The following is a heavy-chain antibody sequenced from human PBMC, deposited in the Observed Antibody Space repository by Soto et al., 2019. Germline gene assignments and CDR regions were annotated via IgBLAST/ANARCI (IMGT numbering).Heavy chain of an antibody. D-gene: IGHD5-18*01. J-gene: IGHJ6*02. Sequence: EVQLVQSGGGLVQPGGSLRLSCAASGFTFNTYWMHWVRQVPGKGLVWVSRINNDGSSTTYADSVKGRFTISRDNAKNTLYLQMNSLRTEDTAVYYCSRDRGYRYGIIYYYYGMDVWGQGTTVTVSS. V-gene: IGHV3-74*01. CDR1: GFTFNTYW. CDR2: INNDGSST. CDR3: SRDRGYRYGIIYYYYGMDV.